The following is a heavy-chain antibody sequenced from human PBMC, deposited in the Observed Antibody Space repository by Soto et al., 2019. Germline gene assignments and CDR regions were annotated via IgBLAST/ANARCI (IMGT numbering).Heavy chain of an antibody. Sequence: LSLTCTVSGASISGFYWSWIRKSAGKGLEWIGRIYATGTTDYSPSLKSRVMMSVDTSKKQFSLKLRSVTAADTAVYYCVRDGTKTLRDWFDPWGQGISVTVSS. J-gene: IGHJ5*02. V-gene: IGHV4-4*07. CDR3: VRDGTKTLRDWFDP. CDR2: IYATGTT. D-gene: IGHD1-1*01. CDR1: GASISGFY.